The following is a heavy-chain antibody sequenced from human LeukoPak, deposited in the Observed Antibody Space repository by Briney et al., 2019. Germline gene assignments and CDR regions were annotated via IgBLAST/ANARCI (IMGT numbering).Heavy chain of an antibody. Sequence: GRSLRLSCAASGFTFSSYGMHWVRQAPGKGLEWVAVISYDGSNKYYADSVKGRFTISRDNSKNTLYLQMNSLRAEDTAVYYCAREEDYYFDYWGQGTLVTVSS. D-gene: IGHD3/OR15-3a*01. CDR3: AREEDYYFDY. CDR2: ISYDGSNK. J-gene: IGHJ4*02. V-gene: IGHV3-30*03. CDR1: GFTFSSYG.